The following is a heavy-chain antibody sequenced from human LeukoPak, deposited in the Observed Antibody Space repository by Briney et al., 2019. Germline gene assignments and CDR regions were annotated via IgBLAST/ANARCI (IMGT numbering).Heavy chain of an antibody. Sequence: PSETLSLTCTVSDYSISTDYYWGWIRQPPGKGLEWIGSIYHSGSTYYNPSLKSRVTISVDTSKNQFSLKLSSVTAADTAVYYCASTQVRGVIINDYWGQGTLVTVSS. D-gene: IGHD3-10*01. CDR2: IYHSGST. CDR3: ASTQVRGVIINDY. J-gene: IGHJ4*02. CDR1: DYSISTDYY. V-gene: IGHV4-38-2*02.